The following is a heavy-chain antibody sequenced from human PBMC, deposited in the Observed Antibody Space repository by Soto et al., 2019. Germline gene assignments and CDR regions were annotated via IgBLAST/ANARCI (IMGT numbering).Heavy chain of an antibody. J-gene: IGHJ4*02. V-gene: IGHV3-7*03. CDR1: NFAFSICW. CDR2: IKQDGSEK. D-gene: IGHD4-17*01. Sequence: GGSLRLSCAASNFAFSICWMSWVRQAPGKGLEWVANIKQDGSEKYYVDSVKGRFTISRDNAKNSLYLQMNSLRAEDTAVYYCARDGYGGNSVSVFDYWGQGTLVTVSS. CDR3: ARDGYGGNSVSVFDY.